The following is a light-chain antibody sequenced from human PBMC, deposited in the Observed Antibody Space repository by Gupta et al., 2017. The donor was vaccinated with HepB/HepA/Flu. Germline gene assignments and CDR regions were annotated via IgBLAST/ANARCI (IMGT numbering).Light chain of an antibody. CDR3: CSYAGSYTFV. CDR2: DVS. J-gene: IGLJ2*01. V-gene: IGLV2-11*01. Sequence: QSALTQTRSVSGSPGQSVTISCTGTSSDVGGYNYVSWYQQHPGKAPKLMIYDVSKRPSGVPVRFSGSKSGNTASLTISGLQAEDEADYYCCSYAGSYTFVFGGGTKLTVL. CDR1: SSDVGGYNY.